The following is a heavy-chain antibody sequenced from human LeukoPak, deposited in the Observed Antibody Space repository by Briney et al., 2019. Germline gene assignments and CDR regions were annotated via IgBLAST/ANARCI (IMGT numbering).Heavy chain of an antibody. D-gene: IGHD2-8*01. CDR3: ARTKGSYYYYMDV. CDR1: GFTFSSYS. CDR2: ISSSSSTI. Sequence: GGSLRLSCAASGFTFSSYSMNWVRQAPGKGLEWVSYISSSSSTIYYADSVKGRFTISRDNAKNSLYLQMNSLRAEDTAVYYCARTKGSYYYYMDVWGKGTTVTISS. J-gene: IGHJ6*03. V-gene: IGHV3-48*04.